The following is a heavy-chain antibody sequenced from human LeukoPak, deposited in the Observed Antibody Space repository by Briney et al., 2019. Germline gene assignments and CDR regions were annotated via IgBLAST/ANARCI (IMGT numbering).Heavy chain of an antibody. CDR2: ISYDGSNK. D-gene: IGHD1-1*01. CDR3: ARVEAGFHDY. Sequence: PGRSLRLSCAASGFTFSSYAMHWVRQAPGKGLEWVAVISYDGSNKYYADSVKGRFTISRDNSKNTLYLQMNSLRAEDTAVYYCARVEAGFHDYWGQGTMVTVSS. V-gene: IGHV3-30-3*01. J-gene: IGHJ4*02. CDR1: GFTFSSYA.